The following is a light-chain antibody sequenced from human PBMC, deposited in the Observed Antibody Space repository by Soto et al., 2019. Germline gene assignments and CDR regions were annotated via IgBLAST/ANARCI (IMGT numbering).Light chain of an antibody. J-gene: IGKJ2*01. Sequence: DIVMTQSPDSLAVSLGERATINCKSSQSVLYSSNNKDYLAWFQQKPGQPPKLLIYWASTRESGVPDRFSGSGSGTDVTLTISSLQAEDVAVYYCQQYYDIPYTFGQGTKLEIK. V-gene: IGKV4-1*01. CDR1: QSVLYSSNNKDY. CDR2: WAS. CDR3: QQYYDIPYT.